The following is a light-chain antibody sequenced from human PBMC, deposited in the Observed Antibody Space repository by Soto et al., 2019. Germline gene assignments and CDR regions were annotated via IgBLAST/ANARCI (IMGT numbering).Light chain of an antibody. V-gene: IGKV3-20*01. CDR1: QSVSSSY. Sequence: EIVLTQSPGALSLSPGERATLSCRASQSVSSSYLAWYQQKPGQAPRLLIYGASSRATGIPGRFSGSASGTDFTLTISRLEPEDFAVYYCQQYGSSRTFGQGTKVDI. J-gene: IGKJ1*01. CDR3: QQYGSSRT. CDR2: GAS.